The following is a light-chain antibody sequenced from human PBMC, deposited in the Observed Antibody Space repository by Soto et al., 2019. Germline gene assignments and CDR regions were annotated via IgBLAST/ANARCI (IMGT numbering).Light chain of an antibody. V-gene: IGKV1-9*01. J-gene: IGKJ2*01. CDR1: QGINNY. CDR3: QQLNSFPHT. Sequence: DIQLTQSPSFLSASVGDRVTITCRASQGINNYLAWYQQEPGKAPKLLIYVASTLQSGVPSRFSGSGSGTEFTLTISSLQPEDFATYYCQQLNSFPHTFGQGTKLEIK. CDR2: VAS.